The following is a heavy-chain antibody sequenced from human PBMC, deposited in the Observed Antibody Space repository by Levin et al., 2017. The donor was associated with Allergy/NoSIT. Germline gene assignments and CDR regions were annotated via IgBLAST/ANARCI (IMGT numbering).Heavy chain of an antibody. CDR1: GFTFSSYA. CDR2: ISSNGGST. Sequence: PGGSLRLSCAASGFTFSSYAMHWVRQAPGKGLEYVSAISSNGGSTYYANSVKGRFTISRDNSKNTLYLQMGSLRAEDMAVNYCARDRAGSSYYYYYYMDVWGKGTTVTVSS. CDR3: ARDRAGSSYYYYYYMDV. V-gene: IGHV3-64*01. J-gene: IGHJ6*03. D-gene: IGHD6-25*01.